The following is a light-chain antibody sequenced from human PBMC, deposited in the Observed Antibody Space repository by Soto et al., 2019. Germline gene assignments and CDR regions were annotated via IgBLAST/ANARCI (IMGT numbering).Light chain of an antibody. Sequence: QSVLTQPPSVSGTPGQRVTISCSGGISNIGTNYVHWFQQLPGTAPKVLSNRDNQRPSGVPDRFSGSKSGTSASLAISGLRSEGEGEYYCAAWDDTVRSYVFGPGTKLTVL. V-gene: IGLV1-47*01. CDR3: AAWDDTVRSYV. CDR1: ISNIGTNY. J-gene: IGLJ1*01. CDR2: RDN.